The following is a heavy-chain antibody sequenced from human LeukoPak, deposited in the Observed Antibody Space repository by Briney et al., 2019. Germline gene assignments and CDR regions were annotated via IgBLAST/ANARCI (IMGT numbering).Heavy chain of an antibody. D-gene: IGHD3-9*01. CDR2: INAGNGNT. V-gene: IGHV1-3*01. CDR3: ARGYDILTEEGWFDP. CDR1: GYTFATYA. J-gene: IGHJ5*02. Sequence: GASVKVSCKASGYTFATYALHWVRQAPGQRLEWMGWINAGNGNTKYSQNFQGRVTMTTDTSTSTAYMELRSLRSDDTAVYYCARGYDILTEEGWFDPWGQGTLVTVSS.